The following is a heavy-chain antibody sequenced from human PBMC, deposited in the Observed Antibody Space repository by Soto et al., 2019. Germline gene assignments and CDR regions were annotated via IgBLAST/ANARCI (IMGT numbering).Heavy chain of an antibody. CDR1: GYTFTSYG. CDR2: ISAYNGNT. Sequence: QVKLVQSGAEVKKPGASVKVSCKASGYTFTSYGISWVRQAPGQGLEWMGWISAYNGNTNYAQELQGSVTMTTDTDTSTAYMDLTSMRSDDTAVYDSARDSPPVDFWGEGTLVTVSS. J-gene: IGHJ4*02. CDR3: ARDSPPVDF. V-gene: IGHV1-18*01.